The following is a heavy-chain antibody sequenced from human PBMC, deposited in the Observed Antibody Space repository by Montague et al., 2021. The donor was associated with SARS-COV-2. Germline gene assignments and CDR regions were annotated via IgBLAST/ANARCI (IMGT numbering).Heavy chain of an antibody. CDR1: GYSITNGYY. V-gene: IGHV4-38-2*02. D-gene: IGHD2/OR15-2a*01. Sequence: SETLSLTCTVSGYSITNGYYWAWIWQPPGKGLEWIGMIYHSGDSYYNPSLKSRVTISVDTSKNQFSLRLSDVSAADTALYYCARVPDPMRFHSDASEYYSYFDSWGQGALVTVSS. CDR3: ARVPDPMRFHSDASEYYSYFDS. J-gene: IGHJ4*02. CDR2: IYHSGDS.